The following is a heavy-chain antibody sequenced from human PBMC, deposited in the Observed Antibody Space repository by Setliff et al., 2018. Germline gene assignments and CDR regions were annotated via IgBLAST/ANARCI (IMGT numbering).Heavy chain of an antibody. Sequence: PGGSLRLSCAASVFTFSDYYMTWIRQAPGKGLECISYTSNTGITTYYADSVKGRFTISRDNSKNSLSLQMNSLRAEDTAVYYCVRARTTNYDFWSGLNAFDIWGQGTMVTVSS. J-gene: IGHJ3*02. CDR2: TSNTGITT. V-gene: IGHV3-11*01. CDR1: VFTFSDYY. D-gene: IGHD3-3*01. CDR3: VRARTTNYDFWSGLNAFDI.